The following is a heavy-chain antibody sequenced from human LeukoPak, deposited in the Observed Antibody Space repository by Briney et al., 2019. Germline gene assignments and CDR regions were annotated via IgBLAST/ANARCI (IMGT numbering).Heavy chain of an antibody. D-gene: IGHD6-6*01. CDR3: ARVLTVIAAPPGAFDY. V-gene: IGHV3-48*03. CDR2: ISSSGSTI. Sequence: GGSLRLSCAASGFTFSSYEMDWVRQAPGKGLEWVSYISSSGSTIYYADSVKGRFTISRDNAKNSLYLQMNGLRAEDTAVYYCARVLTVIAAPPGAFDYWGQGTLVTVSS. CDR1: GFTFSSYE. J-gene: IGHJ4*02.